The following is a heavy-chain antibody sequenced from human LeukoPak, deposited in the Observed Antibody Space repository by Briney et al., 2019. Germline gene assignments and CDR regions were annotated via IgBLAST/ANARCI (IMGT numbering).Heavy chain of an antibody. Sequence: GGSLRLSCAASGFTFRSYAMSWVRQAPGKGLEWVSVISGRGDSTHYVDSVKGRFTISRDNSKNTLNLQMNSLRAEDTAVYYCARDVYYYGSGSYYRVPDAFDIWGQGTMVTVSS. CDR1: GFTFRSYA. J-gene: IGHJ3*02. V-gene: IGHV3-23*01. D-gene: IGHD3-10*01. CDR3: ARDVYYYGSGSYYRVPDAFDI. CDR2: ISGRGDST.